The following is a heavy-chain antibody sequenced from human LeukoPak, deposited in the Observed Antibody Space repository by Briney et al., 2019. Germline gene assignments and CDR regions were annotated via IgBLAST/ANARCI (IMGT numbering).Heavy chain of an antibody. V-gene: IGHV3-48*02. CDR2: ISSSSSTI. CDR1: GFTFTNYA. Sequence: PGGSLRLSCAASGFTFTNYAMTWVRQAPGKGLEWVSYISSSSSTIYYADSVKGRFTISRDNAKNSLYLQMNSLRDEDSAVYYCARGPYYGAHLFDYWGQGTLVTVSS. J-gene: IGHJ4*02. CDR3: ARGPYYGAHLFDY. D-gene: IGHD3-3*01.